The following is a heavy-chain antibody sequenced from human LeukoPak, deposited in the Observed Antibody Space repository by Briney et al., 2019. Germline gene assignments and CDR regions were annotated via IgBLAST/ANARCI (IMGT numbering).Heavy chain of an antibody. CDR2: IYHSGST. V-gene: IGHV4-39*07. D-gene: IGHD6-19*01. CDR3: ARDISSGWFISIDS. CDR1: GGSISSYY. J-gene: IGHJ4*02. Sequence: SETLSLTCTVSGGSISSYYWGWIRQPPGKGLEWIGSIYHSGSTYYNPSLKSRVTISVDTSKKQFSLKVSSVTAADTAVYYCARDISSGWFISIDSWGQGTLVTVSS.